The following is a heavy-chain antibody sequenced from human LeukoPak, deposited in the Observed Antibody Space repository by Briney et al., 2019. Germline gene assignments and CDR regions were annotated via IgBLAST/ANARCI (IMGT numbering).Heavy chain of an antibody. D-gene: IGHD3-10*01. CDR3: ARTYGSGSYSPRHDPHNWFDP. J-gene: IGHJ5*02. Sequence: SETLSLTCTVSGGSISSGSYYWSWIRQPAGKGLEWIGRFYPSGGTNYNPSLKSRVTISVDTSKNQFSLKLSSVTAADTAVYYCARTYGSGSYSPRHDPHNWFDPWGQGTLVTVSS. V-gene: IGHV4-61*02. CDR1: GGSISSGSYY. CDR2: FYPSGGT.